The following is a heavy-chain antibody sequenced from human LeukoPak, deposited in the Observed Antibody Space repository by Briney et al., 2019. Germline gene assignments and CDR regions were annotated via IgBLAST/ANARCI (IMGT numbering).Heavy chain of an antibody. CDR1: GFTFSSYE. Sequence: PGGSLRLSCAASGFTFSSYEMNWVRQAPGKGLEWVSYISSSGSTIYYADSVKGRFTISRDNAKNSLYLQMNSLRAEDTAVYYCARVPGKQRPWRRYNWFDPWGQGTLVTVSS. V-gene: IGHV3-48*03. J-gene: IGHJ5*02. D-gene: IGHD6-19*01. CDR3: ARVPGKQRPWRRYNWFDP. CDR2: ISSSGSTI.